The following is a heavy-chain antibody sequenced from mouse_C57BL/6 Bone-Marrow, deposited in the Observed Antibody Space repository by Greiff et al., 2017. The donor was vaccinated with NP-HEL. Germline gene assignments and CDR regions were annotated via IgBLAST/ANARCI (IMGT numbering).Heavy chain of an antibody. J-gene: IGHJ2*01. V-gene: IGHV6-3*01. D-gene: IGHD2-2*01. CDR2: IRLKSDNYAT. Sequence: EVMLVESGGGLVQPGGSMKLSCVASGFTFSNYWMNWVRQSPEKGLEWVAQIRLKSDNYATHYAESVKGRFTISRDDSKSSVYLQMNNLRAEDTGIYYCTKDGYDGPPSYWGQGTTLTVSS. CDR3: TKDGYDGPPSY. CDR1: GFTFSNYW.